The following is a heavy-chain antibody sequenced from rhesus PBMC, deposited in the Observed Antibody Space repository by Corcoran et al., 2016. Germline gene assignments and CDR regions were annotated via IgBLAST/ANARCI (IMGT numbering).Heavy chain of an antibody. J-gene: IGHJ6*01. CDR3: TRGGYCTGSGCYGLDS. D-gene: IGHD2-21*01. Sequence: QVQLVQSGAEIKQPGASVKLSCKASGYTFTSYYMHWVRPAPGKCHAWLGRISPYNGNKSYPKNFQGRVTITTETSTSTGYMERSSLRSEDTAVYYCTRGGYCTGSGCYGLDSWGQGVVVTVSS. V-gene: IGHV1-180*01. CDR2: ISPYNGNK. CDR1: GYTFTSYY.